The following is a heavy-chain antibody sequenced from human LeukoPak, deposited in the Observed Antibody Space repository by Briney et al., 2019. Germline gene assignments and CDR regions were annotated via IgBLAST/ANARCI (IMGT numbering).Heavy chain of an antibody. CDR2: IIPVFGTP. Sequence: SVKVSCKASGGTFNTYAFNWVRQAPGQGLEWMGRIIPVFGTPHYAQKYQGRLTITTDEFASTVYMELSSLRSQDTAIYYCARIEGDYGVFVFWGQGTLATLSS. J-gene: IGHJ4*02. V-gene: IGHV1-69*05. D-gene: IGHD4-17*01. CDR3: ARIEGDYGVFVF. CDR1: GGTFNTYA.